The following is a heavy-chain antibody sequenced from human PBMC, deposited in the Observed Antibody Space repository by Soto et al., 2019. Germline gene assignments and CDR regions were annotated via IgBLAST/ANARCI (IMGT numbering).Heavy chain of an antibody. CDR2: IYSSGST. D-gene: IGHD2-15*01. V-gene: IGHV4-4*07. Sequence: SETLSLTCTFSGYSIRNYYWSWIRQPAGKGLEWIGRIYSSGSTDYNASLKSRVSMSVDRSKNQFFLKLTSVTAADTAVYYCVRDCSGGGCYSDYGMDVWGQGTTVTVSS. J-gene: IGHJ6*02. CDR1: GYSIRNYY. CDR3: VRDCSGGGCYSDYGMDV.